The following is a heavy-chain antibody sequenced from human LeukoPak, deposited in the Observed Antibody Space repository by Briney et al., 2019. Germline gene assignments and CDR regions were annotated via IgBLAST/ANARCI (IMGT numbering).Heavy chain of an antibody. CDR3: AKARGTDYGDYVIFDY. CDR2: ISGSGGDT. D-gene: IGHD4-17*01. Sequence: GGSQRLSCAASGFTFSSYGMAWIRQAPGKGLEWVSSISGSGGDTYYADSVKGHFTISRDNSKNTLFLQMNSLRAEDTAVYYCAKARGTDYGDYVIFDYWGQGTLVTVSS. J-gene: IGHJ4*02. CDR1: GFTFSSYG. V-gene: IGHV3-23*01.